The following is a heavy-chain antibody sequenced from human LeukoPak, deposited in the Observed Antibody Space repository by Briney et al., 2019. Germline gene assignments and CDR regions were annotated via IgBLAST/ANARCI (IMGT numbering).Heavy chain of an antibody. CDR1: GYTFTSYG. CDR2: IIPIFGTA. V-gene: IGHV1-69*13. J-gene: IGHJ4*02. CDR3: AREDLSRGTTQEYDY. D-gene: IGHD3-16*01. Sequence: SVRVSCKASGYTFTSYGISWVRQAPGQGLEWMGWIIPIFGTANYAQKFQGRVTITADESTSTAYMELSSLRSEDTAVYYCAREDLSRGTTQEYDYWGQGTLVTVSS.